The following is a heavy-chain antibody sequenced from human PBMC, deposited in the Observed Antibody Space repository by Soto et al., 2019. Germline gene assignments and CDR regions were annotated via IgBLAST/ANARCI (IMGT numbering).Heavy chain of an antibody. Sequence: GGSLRLSCAASGFTFSDHYMDWVRQAPGKGLEWVARIRNKANSFTTEYAASVKGRFTISRDESEKSVFLQMNSLETEDTAVYFCARGGASGPPRDHAYWGPGTLVTVSS. CDR2: IRNKANSFTT. V-gene: IGHV3-72*01. J-gene: IGHJ4*02. CDR1: GFTFSDHY. CDR3: ARGGASGPPRDHAY. D-gene: IGHD6-19*01.